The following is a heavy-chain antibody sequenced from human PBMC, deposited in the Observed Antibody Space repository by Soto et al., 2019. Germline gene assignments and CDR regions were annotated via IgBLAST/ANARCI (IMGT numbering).Heavy chain of an antibody. CDR1: GGTFSSYA. CDR2: IIPIFGTA. V-gene: IGHV1-69*01. Sequence: QVQLVQSGAEVKKPGSSVKVSCKASGGTFSSYATSWVRQAPGQGLEWMGGIIPIFGTANYAQKFQGRVTITADESTSTAYMELSSLRSEDTAVYYCARVFTVNYYYYYGMDVWGQGTTVTVSS. CDR3: ARVFTVNYYYYYGMDV. D-gene: IGHD4-17*01. J-gene: IGHJ6*02.